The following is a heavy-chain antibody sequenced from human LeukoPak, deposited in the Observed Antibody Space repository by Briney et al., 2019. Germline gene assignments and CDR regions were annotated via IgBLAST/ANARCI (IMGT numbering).Heavy chain of an antibody. CDR1: GFTFHDYA. CDR3: AKDMDPVWTAAGSSAFDV. D-gene: IGHD6-13*01. CDR2: ISWNSGII. Sequence: GGSLRLSCAASGFTFHDYAIHWVRQAPGKGLEWVSGISWNSGIIVYADSVKGRFTISRDNAKNSLYLQMNSLRAEDMGLYYCAKDMDPVWTAAGSSAFDVWGQGTMVTVSS. J-gene: IGHJ3*01. V-gene: IGHV3-9*03.